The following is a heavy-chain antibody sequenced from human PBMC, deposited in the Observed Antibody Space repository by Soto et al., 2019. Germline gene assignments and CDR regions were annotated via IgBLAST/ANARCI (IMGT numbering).Heavy chain of an antibody. V-gene: IGHV1-18*04. D-gene: IGHD2-2*02. CDR1: GYTFTSYG. CDR3: ATADTYTRFSFPKTEN. Sequence: GASVKVSCKASGYTFTSYGISWVRQAPGQGLEWMGWISAHNGNTNYAQKLQGRVTMTTDTSTSTAYMELRSLRSDDTAVYYCATADTYTRFSFPKTENWGQGTLVTVSS. CDR2: ISAHNGNT. J-gene: IGHJ4*02.